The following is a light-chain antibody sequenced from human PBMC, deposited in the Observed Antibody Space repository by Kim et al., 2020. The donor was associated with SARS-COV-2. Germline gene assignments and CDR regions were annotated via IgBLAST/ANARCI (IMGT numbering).Light chain of an antibody. Sequence: RVTISCTGGSSNIGAGYDVHWYQQLPGTAPKLLIYVNSNRPSGVPDRFSGSKSGTSASLAITGLQAEDEADYYCQSYDSSLSGSVFGGGTQLTVL. CDR2: VNS. J-gene: IGLJ2*01. CDR1: SSNIGAGYD. V-gene: IGLV1-40*01. CDR3: QSYDSSLSGSV.